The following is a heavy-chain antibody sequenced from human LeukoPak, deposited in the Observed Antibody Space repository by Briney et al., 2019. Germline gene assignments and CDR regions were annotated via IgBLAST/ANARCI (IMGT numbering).Heavy chain of an antibody. D-gene: IGHD3-10*01. Sequence: ASVTVSCKASGYTFTGYYMHWLRQAPGQGLAWMGWINPNSGGTNYAQKFQGRVTMTRDTSISTAYMELSRLRSDDTAVYYCARDKMVRGVLGWFDPWGQGTLVTVSS. CDR1: GYTFTGYY. CDR2: INPNSGGT. CDR3: ARDKMVRGVLGWFDP. V-gene: IGHV1-2*02. J-gene: IGHJ5*02.